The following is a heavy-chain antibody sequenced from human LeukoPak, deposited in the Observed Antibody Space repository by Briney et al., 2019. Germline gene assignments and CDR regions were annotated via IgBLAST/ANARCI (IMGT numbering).Heavy chain of an antibody. D-gene: IGHD3-10*01. V-gene: IGHV1-69*13. CDR3: AAPVGSRDWFDP. Sequence: SVKVSCKASGYTFTSFYMHWVRQAPGQGLEWMGGIIPIFGTANYAQKFQGRVTITADESTSTAYMELSSLRSEDTAVYYCAAPVGSRDWFDPWGQGTLVTVSS. CDR2: IIPIFGTA. CDR1: GYTFTSFY. J-gene: IGHJ5*02.